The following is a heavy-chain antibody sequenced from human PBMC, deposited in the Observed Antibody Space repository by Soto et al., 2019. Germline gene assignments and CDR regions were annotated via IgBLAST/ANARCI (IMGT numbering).Heavy chain of an antibody. J-gene: IGHJ4*02. Sequence: QVQLQQWGAGLLKPSETLSLTCGVYNGSFTGHYWAWIRQAPGKGLEWIGEINHSGFANYNPSLTTRVAISLDISQTQSSLSRTSVTVADRAIDYCARGHGRFAHWGQGPLVTVSS. CDR2: INHSGFA. CDR1: NGSFTGHY. V-gene: IGHV4-34*01. CDR3: ARGHGRFAH.